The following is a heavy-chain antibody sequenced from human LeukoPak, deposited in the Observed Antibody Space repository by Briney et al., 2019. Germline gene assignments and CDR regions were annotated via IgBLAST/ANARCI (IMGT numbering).Heavy chain of an antibody. V-gene: IGHV1-18*04. Sequence: ASVKVSCKASGYTFTSYGISWVRQAPGQGLEWMGWISAYNGNTNYAQKLQGRVTMTTDTSTSTAYMELRSLRSDDTAVYYCSAGYSSGLPFDYWGQGTLDTVSS. D-gene: IGHD6-19*01. CDR3: SAGYSSGLPFDY. CDR1: GYTFTSYG. CDR2: ISAYNGNT. J-gene: IGHJ4*02.